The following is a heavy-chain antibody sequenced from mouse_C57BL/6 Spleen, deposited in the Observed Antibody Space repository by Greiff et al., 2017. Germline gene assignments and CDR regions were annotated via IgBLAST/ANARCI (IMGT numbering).Heavy chain of an antibody. CDR1: GFSLSTSGMG. D-gene: IGHD1-1*01. CDR2: IYWDDDK. V-gene: IGHV8-12*01. CDR3: ARRGYYYGSSYVPHYWYFDV. Sequence: QVTLKVSGPGILQSSQTLSLTCSFSGFSLSTSGMGVSWIRQPSGKGLEWLAHIYWDDDKRYNPSLKSRLTISKDTSRNQVFLKITSVDTADTATYYCARRGYYYGSSYVPHYWYFDVWGTGTTVTVSS. J-gene: IGHJ1*03.